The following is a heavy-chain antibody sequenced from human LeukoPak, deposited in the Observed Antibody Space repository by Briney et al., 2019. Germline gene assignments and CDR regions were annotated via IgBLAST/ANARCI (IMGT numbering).Heavy chain of an antibody. Sequence: SSETLSLTCTVSGGSISSYYWSWIRQPPGKGLEWIGYIYYSGSTSYNPSLKSRVTISVDTSQNQFSLKLNSVTAADTAVYYCARYYDSSGYFDYWGQGTLVTVSS. CDR1: GGSISSYY. CDR3: ARYYDSSGYFDY. D-gene: IGHD3-22*01. J-gene: IGHJ4*02. V-gene: IGHV4-59*01. CDR2: IYYSGST.